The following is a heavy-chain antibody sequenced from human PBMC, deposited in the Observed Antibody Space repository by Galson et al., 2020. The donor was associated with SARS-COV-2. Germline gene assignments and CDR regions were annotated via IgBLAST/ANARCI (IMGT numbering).Heavy chain of an antibody. CDR1: GVSISSYD. J-gene: IGHJ4*02. V-gene: IGHV4-4*07. Sequence: ASETLSLTCIVSGVSISSYDWSWIRQPAGKGLEWIGRIYTSGSTHYIPSLKSRVTMSVDTSKNQFSLNLTSVTAADTAVYYCARGLVDYWGQGALVTVSS. CDR2: IYTSGST. CDR3: ARGLVDY.